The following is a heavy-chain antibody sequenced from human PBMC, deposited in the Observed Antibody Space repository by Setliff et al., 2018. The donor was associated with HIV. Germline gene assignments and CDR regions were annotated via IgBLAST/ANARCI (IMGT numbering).Heavy chain of an antibody. J-gene: IGHJ4*02. D-gene: IGHD5-12*01. CDR1: GYTFTTYS. V-gene: IGHV1-18*01. CDR3: ARGGYGWGDLGPVLDY. CDR2: ISAFNGNT. Sequence: ASVKVSCKASGYTFTTYSFTWVRQAPGQGLEWMGWISAFNGNTNYAQKLQGRSTMTTDTSTSTAYMELRSLRSDDTAVYYCARGGYGWGDLGPVLDYWGQGTLVTVSS.